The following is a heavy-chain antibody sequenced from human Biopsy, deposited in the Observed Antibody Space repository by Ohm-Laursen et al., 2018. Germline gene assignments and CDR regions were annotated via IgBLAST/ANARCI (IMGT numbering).Heavy chain of an antibody. D-gene: IGHD3-16*01. CDR3: QGGHLPPGQFYGVDA. CDR1: GITVNDHY. CDR2: LHDRGVT. J-gene: IGHJ6*02. V-gene: IGHV3-53*01. Sequence: SLRLSCSASGITVNDHYMSWVRQAPGKGLEWVSSLHDRGVTYYAGSVKGRFTISGDNSKTTLYLQMNGLRAEATAVYFCQGGHLPPGQFYGVDAWGQGTTVTVSS.